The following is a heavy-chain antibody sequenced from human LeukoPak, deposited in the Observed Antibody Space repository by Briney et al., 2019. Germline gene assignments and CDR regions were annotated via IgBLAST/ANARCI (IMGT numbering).Heavy chain of an antibody. CDR1: GFSLTTSGVG. D-gene: IGHD3-22*01. CDR2: IYWDDDK. Sequence: DSGPTLVKHTQTLMLPCPFSGFSLTTSGVGVGWIRQPPEKSLEWLALIYWDDDKRYSPSLKSRLTITKDTSKNQVVLTMTNMDPVDTATYYCAHAQYYYDSSGYYLNYWGQGTLVTVSS. V-gene: IGHV2-5*02. CDR3: AHAQYYYDSSGYYLNY. J-gene: IGHJ4*02.